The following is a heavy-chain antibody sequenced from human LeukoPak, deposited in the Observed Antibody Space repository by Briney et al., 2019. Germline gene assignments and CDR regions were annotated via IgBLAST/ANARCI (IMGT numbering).Heavy chain of an antibody. V-gene: IGHV1-2*02. Sequence: ASVKVSCKASGYTFTSYYMHWVRQAPGQGLEWMGWINPNSGGTNYAQKFQGRVTMTRDTSISTAYMELSRLRSDDTAVYYCARVGGGYNLNYFDYWGQGTLVTVSS. J-gene: IGHJ4*02. D-gene: IGHD5-24*01. CDR3: ARVGGGYNLNYFDY. CDR2: INPNSGGT. CDR1: GYTFTSYY.